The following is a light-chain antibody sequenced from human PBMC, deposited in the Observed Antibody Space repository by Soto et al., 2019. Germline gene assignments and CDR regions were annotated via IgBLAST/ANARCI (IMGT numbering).Light chain of an antibody. Sequence: EIVLTQSPDTLSLSPGERATLCCRASQSVTYDQLAWYRQTPGQAPRPLIYGASSRAAGIPDSFSGSGSGTDFTLTISRLEPEDFVVYHCQQYGDLPPTFGQGTKVDIK. CDR3: QQYGDLPPT. CDR1: QSVTYDQ. J-gene: IGKJ1*01. V-gene: IGKV3-20*01. CDR2: GAS.